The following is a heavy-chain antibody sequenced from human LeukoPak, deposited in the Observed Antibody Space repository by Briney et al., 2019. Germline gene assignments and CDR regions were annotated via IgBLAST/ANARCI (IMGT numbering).Heavy chain of an antibody. J-gene: IGHJ4*02. CDR1: GGSISSYY. V-gene: IGHV4-59*01. Sequence: PSETLSLTCTVSGGSISSYYWSWIRQPPGKGLDWIGYINDDVGTNYKPSLKSRVTFSVDTSKNQFFLRLTSVTAADTAIYYCARGGGYSGYIDSWGQGTLVAVSS. CDR3: ARGGGYSGYIDS. D-gene: IGHD5-12*01. CDR2: INDDVGT.